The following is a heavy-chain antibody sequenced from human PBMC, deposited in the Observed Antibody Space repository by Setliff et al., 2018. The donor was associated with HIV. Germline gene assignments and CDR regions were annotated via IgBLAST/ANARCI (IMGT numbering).Heavy chain of an antibody. CDR1: GGSISGYY. CDR2: IYYSGST. CDR3: ARGEFYCGTDCYWSSFDY. V-gene: IGHV4-59*08. D-gene: IGHD2-21*02. J-gene: IGHJ4*02. Sequence: SETLSLTCSVSGGSISGYYWNWVRQPPGKGLEWMGYIYYSGSTYYNPSLKSRVTISVDTSKNQFSLRLSSVTAADTAVYYCARGEFYCGTDCYWSSFDYWGQGILVTVSS.